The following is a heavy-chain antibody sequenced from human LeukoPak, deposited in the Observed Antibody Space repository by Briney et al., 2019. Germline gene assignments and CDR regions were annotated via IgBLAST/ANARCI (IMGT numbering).Heavy chain of an antibody. Sequence: PGRSLRLSCAASGFTFSSYGMHWVRQAPGKGLEGVAVIWYDGSNKYYADSVKGRFTISRDNSKNTLYLQMNSLRAEDTAVYYCAKDSKESGFDYWGQGTLVTVSS. V-gene: IGHV3-33*06. CDR3: AKDSKESGFDY. CDR1: GFTFSSYG. CDR2: IWYDGSNK. J-gene: IGHJ4*02. D-gene: IGHD3-10*01.